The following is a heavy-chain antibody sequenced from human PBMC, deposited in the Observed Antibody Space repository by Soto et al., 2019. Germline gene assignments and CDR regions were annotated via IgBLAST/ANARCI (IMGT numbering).Heavy chain of an antibody. J-gene: IGHJ4*01. D-gene: IGHD2-21*01. Sequence: QVQLVQSGAEVKKPGSSVKFSCKSSGGTFSSYTISWVRQAPGQGLELMGGITPTFGTPTYAQSFQGRVTFLADEPTRTACLRLSTLTSGYKTLYYCAGEGGVPVAFDFCCHSTLATVAA. CDR2: ITPTFGTP. CDR3: AGEGGVPVAFDF. V-gene: IGHV1-69*01. CDR1: GGTFSSYT.